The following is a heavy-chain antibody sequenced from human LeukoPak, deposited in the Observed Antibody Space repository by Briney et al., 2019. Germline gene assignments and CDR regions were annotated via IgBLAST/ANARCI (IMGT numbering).Heavy chain of an antibody. V-gene: IGHV4-59*08. J-gene: IGHJ4*02. CDR3: ARASGGWYGLFDS. CDR2: MYYSGST. D-gene: IGHD6-19*01. CDR1: GGFSNNY. Sequence: SETLSLTCTVSGGFSNNYWSWIRQPPGKGLEWIGYMYYSGSTSYNPSLKRRVTISVDTSKSQFSLNLRSVTAADTAVYYCARASGGWYGLFDSWGQGTLVTVSS.